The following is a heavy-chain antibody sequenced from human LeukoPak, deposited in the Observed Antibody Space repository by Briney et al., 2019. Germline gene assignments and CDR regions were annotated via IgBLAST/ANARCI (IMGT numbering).Heavy chain of an antibody. CDR3: ARPRTLYSSGWYLGYDAFDI. CDR2: IYYSGST. D-gene: IGHD6-19*01. CDR1: GGSISSYY. J-gene: IGHJ3*02. Sequence: SETLSLTCTVSGGSISSYYWSWIRQPPGKGLEWIGYIYYSGSTNYNPSLKSRVTISVDTSKNQFSLKLSSVTAADTAVYYCARPRTLYSSGWYLGYDAFDIWGQGTMVTVPS. V-gene: IGHV4-59*08.